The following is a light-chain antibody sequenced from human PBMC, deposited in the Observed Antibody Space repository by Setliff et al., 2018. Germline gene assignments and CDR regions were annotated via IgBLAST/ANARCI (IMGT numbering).Light chain of an antibody. CDR1: NSDVGGYDY. CDR3: LSYTSKTTHAL. V-gene: IGLV2-14*01. J-gene: IGLJ2*01. CDR2: EVS. Sequence: QSVLTQPAAVSGSPGQSITISCTGTNSDVGGYDYVSWYQQHPGKAPKLMIYEVSKRPSGVSDRFSGSKSANTASLTISGLQTEDEADYYCLSYTSKTTHALFGGGTKVTVL.